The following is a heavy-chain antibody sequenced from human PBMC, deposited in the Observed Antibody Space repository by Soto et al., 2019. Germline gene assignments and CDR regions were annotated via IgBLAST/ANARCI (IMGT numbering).Heavy chain of an antibody. CDR3: AKFYCISTMCQAPAAKSTGGFEI. Sequence: QLLESGGGLGHPGGSLRLSCAASGFTFSSYAMSWVRQAPGKGLEWVAAISGRGVSTYYADSVRGRSTISRDNSKKTVDLQMNSLRAEDTAVYYCAKFYCISTMCQAPAAKSTGGFEIWGQGTLVTVSS. J-gene: IGHJ3*02. CDR1: GFTFSSYA. CDR2: ISGRGVST. D-gene: IGHD2-2*01. V-gene: IGHV3-23*01.